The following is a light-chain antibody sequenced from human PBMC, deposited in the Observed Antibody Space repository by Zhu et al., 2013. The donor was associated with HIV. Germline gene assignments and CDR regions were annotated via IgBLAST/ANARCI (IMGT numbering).Light chain of an antibody. CDR1: SSNIGSNT. V-gene: IGLV1-44*01. J-gene: IGLJ1*01. CDR2: SND. CDR3: SSYAGSRYV. Sequence: QSVLTQPPSASGTPGQRVTISCSGSSSNIGSNTVNWYQQLPGTAPKLLIYSNDQRPSRVPDRFSGSKSGTSASLAISGLQSEDEADYYCSSYAGSRYVFGTGTKVTVL.